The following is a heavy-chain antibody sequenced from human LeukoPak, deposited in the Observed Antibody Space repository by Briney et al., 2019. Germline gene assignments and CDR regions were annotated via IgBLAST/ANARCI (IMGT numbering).Heavy chain of an antibody. Sequence: ASVKVSCKASGYTFTSYYMHWVRNAPGQGLEWIGIINPSGGSTSYAQKFQGRVTMTRDTSTSTVYMELSSLRSEDTAVYYCARDFRGIVVVPAAPREIYYYYYMDVWGKGTTVTVSS. V-gene: IGHV1-46*01. CDR1: GYTFTSYY. D-gene: IGHD2-2*01. J-gene: IGHJ6*03. CDR2: INPSGGST. CDR3: ARDFRGIVVVPAAPREIYYYYYMDV.